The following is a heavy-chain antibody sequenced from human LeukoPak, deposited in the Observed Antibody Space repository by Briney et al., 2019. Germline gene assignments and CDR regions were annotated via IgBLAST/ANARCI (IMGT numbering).Heavy chain of an antibody. CDR2: IKSESVGGAI. V-gene: IGHV3-15*01. J-gene: IGHJ4*02. Sequence: KPGGSLRLSCAASGFTFSNAWMTWVRQAPGKGLEWVGRIKSESVGGAIDYAAPVKGRFTISRDDSKNTVYLQMNSLKTEDTALYYCTTTYHYDSSGYSSYYWGQGTLVTVSS. D-gene: IGHD3-22*01. CDR1: GFTFSNAW. CDR3: TTTYHYDSSGYSSYY.